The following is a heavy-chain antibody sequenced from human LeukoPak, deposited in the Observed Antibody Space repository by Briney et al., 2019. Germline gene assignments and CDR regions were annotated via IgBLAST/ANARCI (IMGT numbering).Heavy chain of an antibody. Sequence: SETLSLTCTVSGGSITSNSYYWGWIRQPPGKGLEWIGSIYYSGSTYYNPSLKSRVTISVGTSKNQFSLKLSSVTAADTAVYYCNAVYPYYYYYMDVWGKGTTVTVSS. CDR2: IYYSGST. CDR1: GGSITSNSYY. J-gene: IGHJ6*03. D-gene: IGHD5/OR15-5a*01. CDR3: NAVYPYYYYYMDV. V-gene: IGHV4-39*07.